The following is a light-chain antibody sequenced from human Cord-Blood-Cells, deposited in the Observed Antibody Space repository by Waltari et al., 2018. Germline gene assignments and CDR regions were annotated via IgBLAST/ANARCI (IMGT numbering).Light chain of an antibody. CDR3: CSYAGSSTWV. CDR1: SRDVGSYNL. Sequence: SALTQPASVSGSPGQSITISCTGTSRDVGSYNLVSWYQQHPGKAPQLMIYEGSKRPSGVSNRFSGSKSGNTAYLTISGLQAEDEADYYCCSYAGSSTWVFGGGTKLTVL. J-gene: IGLJ3*02. V-gene: IGLV2-23*01. CDR2: EGS.